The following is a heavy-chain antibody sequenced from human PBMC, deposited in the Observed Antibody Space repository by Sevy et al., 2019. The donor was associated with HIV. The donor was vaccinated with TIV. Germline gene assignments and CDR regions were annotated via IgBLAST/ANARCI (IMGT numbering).Heavy chain of an antibody. D-gene: IGHD6-13*01. CDR1: GYTFTSYG. V-gene: IGHV1-18*04. CDR2: ISAYNGNT. J-gene: IGHJ4*02. Sequence: ASVKVSCKASGYTFTSYGISWVRQAPGQGLEWMGWISAYNGNTNYAQTLQGRVTMTTDTSTSTAYMELRSLRSDDTAVYYCARDPRDYSSIGFDYWGQGTLVTVSS. CDR3: ARDPRDYSSIGFDY.